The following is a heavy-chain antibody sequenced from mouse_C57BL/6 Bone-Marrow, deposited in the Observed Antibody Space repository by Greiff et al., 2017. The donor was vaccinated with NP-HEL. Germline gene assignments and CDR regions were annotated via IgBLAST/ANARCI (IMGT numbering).Heavy chain of an antibody. CDR3: ARGAKDYAMDY. J-gene: IGHJ4*01. CDR1: GFTFSSYG. V-gene: IGHV5-6*01. D-gene: IGHD3-1*01. CDR2: ISSGGSYT. Sequence: EVQRVESGGDLVKPGGSLKLSCAASGFTFSSYGMSWVRQTPDKRLEWVATISSGGSYTYYPDSVKGRFTISRDNAKNTLYLQMSSLKSEDTAMYYCARGAKDYAMDYGGQGTSVTVSS.